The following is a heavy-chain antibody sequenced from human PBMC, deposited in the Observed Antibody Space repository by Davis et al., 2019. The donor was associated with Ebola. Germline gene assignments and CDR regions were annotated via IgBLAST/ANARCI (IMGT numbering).Heavy chain of an antibody. CDR1: GFTFSSYG. D-gene: IGHD4-17*01. Sequence: GESLKISCTASGFTFSSYGMHWVRQAPGKGLEWVAVIWYDGSNKYYADSVKGRFTISRDNSKNTLYLQMNSLRAEDTAVYYCARDDYGDSYFDYWGQGTLVTVSS. CDR3: ARDDYGDSYFDY. CDR2: IWYDGSNK. J-gene: IGHJ4*02. V-gene: IGHV3-33*01.